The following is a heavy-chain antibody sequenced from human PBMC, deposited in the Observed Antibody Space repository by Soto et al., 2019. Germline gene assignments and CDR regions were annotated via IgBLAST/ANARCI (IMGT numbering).Heavy chain of an antibody. V-gene: IGHV3-23*01. CDR2: ISGSGGST. CDR1: GFTFSSYA. D-gene: IGHD3-10*01. J-gene: IGHJ4*02. CDR3: AKDSYPYGSGYY. Sequence: EVQLLESGGGLVQPGGSLRLSCAASGFTFSSYAMSWVRQAPGKGLEWVSAISGSGGSTYYAASVKGRFTISRDNSKNTLYLQMNSLRAEDTAVYYCAKDSYPYGSGYYWGQGPLVTVSS.